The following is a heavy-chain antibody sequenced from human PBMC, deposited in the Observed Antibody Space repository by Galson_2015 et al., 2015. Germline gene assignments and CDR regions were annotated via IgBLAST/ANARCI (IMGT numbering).Heavy chain of an antibody. V-gene: IGHV3-30*01. CDR3: ARDLIAARRMGRLGAGVFDY. CDR2: ISYDGSNK. D-gene: IGHD6-6*01. CDR1: GFTFSSYA. J-gene: IGHJ4*02. Sequence: SLRLSCAASGFTFSSYAMHWVRQAPGKGLEWVAVISYDGSNKYYADSVKGRFTISRDNSKNTLYLQMNSLRAEDTAVYYCARDLIAARRMGRLGAGVFDYWGQGTLVTVSS.